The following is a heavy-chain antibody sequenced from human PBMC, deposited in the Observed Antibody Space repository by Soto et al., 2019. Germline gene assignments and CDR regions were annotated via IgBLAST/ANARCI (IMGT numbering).Heavy chain of an antibody. CDR1: DYSINNGEFY. V-gene: IGHV4-30-4*01. D-gene: IGHD2-21*02. CDR2: IYHNGDT. J-gene: IGHJ2*01. CDR3: ARGWSLRLTWYFDL. Sequence: QVQLQESGPGLVRPSQTLSLTCTVSDYSINNGEFYWSWIRQPPGKGLEWIGYIYHNGDTYYIPSLRSRVSMSVDTSRNQFSLKLSSVTAADTAVYYCARGWSLRLTWYFDLWGRGTLVTVSS.